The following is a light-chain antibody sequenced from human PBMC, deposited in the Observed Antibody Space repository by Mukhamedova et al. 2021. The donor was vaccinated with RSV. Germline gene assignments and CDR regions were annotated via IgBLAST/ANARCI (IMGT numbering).Light chain of an antibody. V-gene: IGKV1-12*01. CDR2: AAS. Sequence: WYQRRVHGRAPELLIYAASRLQSGVPSRFSGSGSGTDFTLTISSLQPDDFATYYCQQANSFPRTFGQGTKVEIK. J-gene: IGKJ1*01. CDR3: QQANSFPRT.